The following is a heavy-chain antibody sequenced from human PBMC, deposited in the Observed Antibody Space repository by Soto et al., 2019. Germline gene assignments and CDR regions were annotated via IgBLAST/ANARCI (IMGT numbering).Heavy chain of an antibody. V-gene: IGHV1-69*13. D-gene: IGHD3-10*01. CDR3: ARHYPGSYLKIALAAYYYGMDV. CDR2: IIPIFGTA. J-gene: IGHJ6*02. CDR1: GGTFSSYA. Sequence: SVKVSCKASGGTFSSYAISWVRQAPGQGLEWMGGIIPIFGTANYAQKFQGRVTITADESTSTAYMELSSLRSEDTAVYYCARHYPGSYLKIALAAYYYGMDVWGQGTTVTVSS.